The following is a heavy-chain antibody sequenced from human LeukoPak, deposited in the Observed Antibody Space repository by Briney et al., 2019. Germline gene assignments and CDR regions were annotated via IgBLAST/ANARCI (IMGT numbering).Heavy chain of an antibody. V-gene: IGHV4-34*01. Sequence: SETLSLTCAVYGGSFSNYYWSWIRQTPGKGMEWIGEINDNGRINYNPSLMSRVTISVDMSKNQFSLRLTSVTATDAAVYYCARRWNYGRNYYIDVWGEGATVSVSS. CDR1: GGSFSNYY. CDR2: INDNGRI. CDR3: ARRWNYGRNYYIDV. J-gene: IGHJ6*03. D-gene: IGHD1-7*01.